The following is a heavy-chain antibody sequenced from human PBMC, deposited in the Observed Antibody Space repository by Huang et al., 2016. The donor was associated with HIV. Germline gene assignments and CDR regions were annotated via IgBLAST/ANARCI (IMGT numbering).Heavy chain of an antibody. V-gene: IGHV4-34*01. CDR2: INDNGYT. CDR1: GGYVSGHY. J-gene: IGHJ2*01. Sequence: QLQLQQWGAGLLKPSETLSLTCAVYGGYVSGHYWSWFRKPPWKGLEWIAEINDNGYTNYNPSLKSRVTISVHTSRNQFSLKLNSVTAADAAVYYCARASWYEPRSWYFGLWGRGTLVTVSS. CDR3: ARASWYEPRSWYFGL. D-gene: IGHD6-13*01.